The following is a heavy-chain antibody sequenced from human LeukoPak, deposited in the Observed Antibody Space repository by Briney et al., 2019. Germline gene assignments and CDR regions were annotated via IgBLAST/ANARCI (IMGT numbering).Heavy chain of an antibody. CDR1: GGSISTTSYY. CDR3: ARHFRREVLIGSAFDI. D-gene: IGHD3-22*01. CDR2: IYYDGTT. Sequence: SETLSLTCTASGGSISTTSYYWAWLRQPPGRGVEWIVSIYYDGTTYYNLSRKRRVTTSIDTSKNQSSLNLSSVTATDTAVYYCARHFRREVLIGSAFDICGPGTMVTVSS. V-gene: IGHV4-39*01. J-gene: IGHJ3*02.